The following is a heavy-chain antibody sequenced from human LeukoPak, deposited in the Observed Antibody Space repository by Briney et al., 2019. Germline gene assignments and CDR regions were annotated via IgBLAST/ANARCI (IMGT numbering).Heavy chain of an antibody. V-gene: IGHV3-23*01. Sequence: SGGSLRLSCAASAFTFSSYAMSWVRQAPGKGLEWVSAVSGSGGSTYYADSVKGRFTISRDNSRNTLYLQMNSLRAEDTAVYYCAKVYYDSVGYYSPFDYWGQGTLVTVSS. J-gene: IGHJ4*02. CDR2: VSGSGGST. CDR1: AFTFSSYA. D-gene: IGHD3-22*01. CDR3: AKVYYDSVGYYSPFDY.